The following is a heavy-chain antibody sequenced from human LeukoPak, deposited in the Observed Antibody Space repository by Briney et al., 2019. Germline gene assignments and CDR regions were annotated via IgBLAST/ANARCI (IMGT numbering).Heavy chain of an antibody. CDR2: ISYDGSNK. CDR1: GFTFSSYG. J-gene: IGHJ6*03. Sequence: GGSLRLSCAASGFTFSSYGMHWVRQAPGKGLEWVAVISYDGSNKYYADSVKGRFTISRDNSKDTLYLQMNSLRADDTAVYYCARGQRAHVEWYYYMDVWGKGTTVTVSS. CDR3: ARGQRAHVEWYYYMDV. V-gene: IGHV3-30*03. D-gene: IGHD1-26*01.